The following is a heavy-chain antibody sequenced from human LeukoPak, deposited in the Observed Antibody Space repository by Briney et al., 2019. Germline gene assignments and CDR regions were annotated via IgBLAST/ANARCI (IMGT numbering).Heavy chain of an antibody. CDR1: GYTFTSYG. CDR3: ARVGHGLGNYLSNWFDP. D-gene: IGHD4-11*01. J-gene: IGHJ5*02. Sequence: ASVKVSCKASGYTFTSYGISWVRQAPGQGLEWMGWISAYNGNTNYAQKLQGRVTMTTDTSTSTAYMELRSLRSDDTAVYYCARVGHGLGNYLSNWFDPWGQGTLVTVSS. V-gene: IGHV1-18*01. CDR2: ISAYNGNT.